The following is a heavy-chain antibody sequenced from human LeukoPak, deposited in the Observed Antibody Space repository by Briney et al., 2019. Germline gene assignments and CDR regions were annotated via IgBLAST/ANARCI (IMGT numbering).Heavy chain of an antibody. D-gene: IGHD4-23*01. CDR1: GYNFVNYG. J-gene: IGHJ1*01. CDR2: ISAVNGDA. CDR3: ARDRYSGGGKGGYFQH. V-gene: IGHV1-18*01. Sequence: ASVKVSCKTSGYNFVNYGVSWVRQAPGQGLEWMGWISAVNGDANSAHKFRGRLTMTTDTSTSTAYMELRSLRSDDTAVYYCARDRYSGGGKGGYFQHWGQGTLVTVSS.